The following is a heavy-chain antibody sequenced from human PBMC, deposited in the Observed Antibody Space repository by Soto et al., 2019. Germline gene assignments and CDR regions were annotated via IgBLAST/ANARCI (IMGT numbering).Heavy chain of an antibody. J-gene: IGHJ5*02. Sequence: PSETLSLTCTVSGGSISSYYWSWIRQPPGKGLEWIGYIYYSGSTNYNPSLKSRVTISVDTSKNQFSLKLSSVTAADTAVYYCARDERYSGYDGFDPWGQGTLVTVSS. CDR1: GGSISSYY. CDR2: IYYSGST. CDR3: ARDERYSGYDGFDP. D-gene: IGHD5-12*01. V-gene: IGHV4-59*01.